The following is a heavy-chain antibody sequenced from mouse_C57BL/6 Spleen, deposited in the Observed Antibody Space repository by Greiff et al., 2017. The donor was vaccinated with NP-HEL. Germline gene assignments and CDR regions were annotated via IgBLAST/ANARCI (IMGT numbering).Heavy chain of an antibody. CDR1: GFTFSSYA. V-gene: IGHV5-9-1*02. J-gene: IGHJ2*01. CDR3: TRDISTVVAFDY. Sequence: EVKLVESGEGLVKPGGSLKLSCAASGFTFSSYAMSWVRQTPGKRLEWVAYISSGGDYIYYVDTVKGRFTFSRDNARNTLYLQMSRLKSEDTAMYYCTRDISTVVAFDYWGQGTTLTVSS. D-gene: IGHD1-1*01. CDR2: ISSGGDYI.